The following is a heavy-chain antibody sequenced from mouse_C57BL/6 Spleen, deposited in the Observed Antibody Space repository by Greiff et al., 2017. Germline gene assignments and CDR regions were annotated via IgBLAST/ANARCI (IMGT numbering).Heavy chain of an antibody. CDR1: GFSLTSYG. CDR3: AKPIYYDYDGNWNYAMDY. CDR2: IWGDGST. J-gene: IGHJ4*01. Sequence: VKLVESGPGLVAPSQSLSITCTVSGFSLTSYGVSWVRQPPGKGLEWLGVIWGDGSTNYHSALISRLSISKDNSKSQVFLKLNSLQTDDTATYYCAKPIYYDYDGNWNYAMDYWGQGTSVTVSS. V-gene: IGHV2-3*01. D-gene: IGHD2-4*01.